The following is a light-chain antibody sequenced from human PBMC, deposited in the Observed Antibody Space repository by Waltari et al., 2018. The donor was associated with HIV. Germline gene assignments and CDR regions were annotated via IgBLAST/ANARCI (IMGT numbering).Light chain of an antibody. V-gene: IGLV2-11*01. CDR3: CSYAGSPPYV. Sequence: QSALTQPRSVSGSPGQSVTISCTGTDSDVGGYNSVSWYQHHPGKAPQLIIFAVRKLPPGAPYRFSGSKSGNTASLTISGLQAEDEADYYCCSYAGSPPYVFGTGTKVTVL. J-gene: IGLJ1*01. CDR1: DSDVGGYNS. CDR2: AVR.